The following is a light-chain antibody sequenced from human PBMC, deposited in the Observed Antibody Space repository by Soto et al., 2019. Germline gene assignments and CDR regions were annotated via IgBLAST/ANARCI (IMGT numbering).Light chain of an antibody. CDR1: QSVSSSY. Sequence: EVVLTQSPGTLSLSPGERATLXXRASQSVSSSYLAWYQQKPGQDPRLXXNDMSNRATGIPARFSGSGSGTDFTLTITSLEPEDYAVYFCHQRYNWPRGTFGQGTRLDIK. J-gene: IGKJ5*01. V-gene: IGKV3D-20*02. CDR2: DMS. CDR3: HQRYNWPRGT.